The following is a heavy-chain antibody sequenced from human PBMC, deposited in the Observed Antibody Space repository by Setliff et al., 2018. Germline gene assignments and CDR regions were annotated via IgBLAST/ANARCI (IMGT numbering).Heavy chain of an antibody. CDR1: GGSISSYY. D-gene: IGHD3-3*01. CDR3: ERMSGFLYMDV. CDR2: IYTSWST. J-gene: IGHJ6*03. V-gene: IGHV4-4*08. Sequence: SETLSLTCTVSGGSISSYYWSWIRQPPGKGLEWIGYIYTSWSTNYNPSLKSRLTISVDTSKNQFSLNLSSVTAADTAVYYCERMSGFLYMDVWGKGTTVTVSS.